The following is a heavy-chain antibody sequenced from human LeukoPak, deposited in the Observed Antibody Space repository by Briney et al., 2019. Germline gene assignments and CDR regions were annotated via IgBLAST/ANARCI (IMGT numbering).Heavy chain of an antibody. J-gene: IGHJ4*02. CDR2: INPNSGGT. Sequence: ASVKVSCKASGYTFTGYYMHWVRQAPGQGLEWMGWINPNSGGTNYAQKFQGRVTMTRDTSISTAHMELSRLRSDDTAVYYCARTITMVRGVIITALPYWGQGTLVTVSS. D-gene: IGHD3-10*01. V-gene: IGHV1-2*02. CDR3: ARTITMVRGVIITALPY. CDR1: GYTFTGYY.